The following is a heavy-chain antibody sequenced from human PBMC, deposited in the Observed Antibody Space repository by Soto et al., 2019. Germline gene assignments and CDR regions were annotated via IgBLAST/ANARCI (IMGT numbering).Heavy chain of an antibody. CDR1: GYTFTSNA. V-gene: IGHV1-3*01. CDR2: IGGGDGNT. J-gene: IGHJ4*02. Sequence: QVQLEQSGAEVKKPGASVKISCRTSGYTFTSNAIHWVRQAPGQRLERMGWIGGGDGNTKYSQKFQGRVTMTIDTSATTAYMELSSLRSEDTSMYYCSRGQSDGWYHDYWGQGTLVTVSS. CDR3: SRGQSDGWYHDY. D-gene: IGHD6-19*01.